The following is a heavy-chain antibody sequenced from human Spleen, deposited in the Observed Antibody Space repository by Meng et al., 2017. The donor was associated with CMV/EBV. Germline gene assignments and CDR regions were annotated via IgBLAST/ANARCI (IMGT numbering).Heavy chain of an antibody. CDR3: ARALRGGSYRYFDY. D-gene: IGHD1-26*01. Sequence: SETLSLTCAVYGGSFSAYYWSWIRQPPGKGLEWIGEINHSGSTNYNPSLKSRVTISVDTSKNQFSLKMTSVTAADTAVYYCARALRGGSYRYFDYWGQGTLVTVSS. J-gene: IGHJ4*02. CDR2: INHSGST. V-gene: IGHV4-34*01. CDR1: GGSFSAYY.